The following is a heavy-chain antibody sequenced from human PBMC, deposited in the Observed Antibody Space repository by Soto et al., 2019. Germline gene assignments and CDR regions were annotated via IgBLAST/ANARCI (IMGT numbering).Heavy chain of an antibody. CDR2: ISGGTT. Sequence: EVQLLESGGGLVQPGGSLRLSCATSGFTFSNYAMTWVRQAPGEGLEWVSTISGGTTYYADSVKGRFTISRANPKKTLELQMNSLRAEDTAVYYCVKDWSGDKCTCLDVWGQGTTVTVSS. CDR3: VKDWSGDKCTCLDV. V-gene: IGHV3-23*01. CDR1: GFTFSNYA. J-gene: IGHJ6*02. D-gene: IGHD3-3*01.